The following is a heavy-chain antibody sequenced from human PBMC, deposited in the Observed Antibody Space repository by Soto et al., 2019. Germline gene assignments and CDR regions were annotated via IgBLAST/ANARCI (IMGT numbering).Heavy chain of an antibody. CDR2: MYHSGIT. D-gene: IGHD6-6*01. V-gene: IGHV4-38-2*01. CDR1: GYPIRSGYF. Sequence: LSLTCAVSGYPIRSGYFWGWIRQPPGKGLEWIGSMYHSGITYYNLSLKSRVTISVDTSKNQLSLKLSSATAADTAVYYCARSMYSTSAQLYYGMDVWGQGTTVTVSS. J-gene: IGHJ6*02. CDR3: ARSMYSTSAQLYYGMDV.